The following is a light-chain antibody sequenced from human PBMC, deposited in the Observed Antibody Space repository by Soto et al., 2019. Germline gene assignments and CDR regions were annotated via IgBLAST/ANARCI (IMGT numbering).Light chain of an antibody. CDR3: PQHGSQLNT. CDR1: QSVSSSY. V-gene: IGKV3-20*01. CDR2: GAS. J-gene: IGKJ2*01. Sequence: EIVLTQSPGTLSLSPGERATLSCRASQSVSSSYLAWYQQKPGQAPRLLIYGASSRATGITDRFSGSGSGTNFTLTIIRLEHPHFTGYYCPQHGSQLNTFGQGTKLEIK.